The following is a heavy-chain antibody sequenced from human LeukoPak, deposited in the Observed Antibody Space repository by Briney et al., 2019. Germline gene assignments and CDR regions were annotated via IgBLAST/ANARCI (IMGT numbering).Heavy chain of an antibody. CDR2: MYGSGST. D-gene: IGHD2-2*01. V-gene: IGHV4-4*07. J-gene: IGHJ5*02. Sequence: SETLSLTCTVSGGSISSYYWSWIRQPAGKGPEWIGRMYGSGSTNYNPSLKSRVTMSVDTSKNQFSLKLTSVTAADTAVYYCARGDSTNLYNWFDPWGQGTLATVSS. CDR1: GGSISSYY. CDR3: ARGDSTNLYNWFDP.